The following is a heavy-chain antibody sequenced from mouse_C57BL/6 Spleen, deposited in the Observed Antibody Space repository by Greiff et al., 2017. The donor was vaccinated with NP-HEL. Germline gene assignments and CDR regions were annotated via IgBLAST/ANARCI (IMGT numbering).Heavy chain of an antibody. J-gene: IGHJ3*01. CDR2: ISYDGSN. CDR1: GYSITSVYY. V-gene: IGHV3-6*01. CDR3: AREEYSNYGAWFAY. Sequence: EVKLEESGPGLVKPSQSLSLTCSVTGYSITSVYYWHWIRQFPGNKLEWMGYISYDGSNNYNPSLKNRISITRDTSKNQFFLKLNSVTTEDTATYYCAREEYSNYGAWFAYWGQGTLVTVSA. D-gene: IGHD2-5*01.